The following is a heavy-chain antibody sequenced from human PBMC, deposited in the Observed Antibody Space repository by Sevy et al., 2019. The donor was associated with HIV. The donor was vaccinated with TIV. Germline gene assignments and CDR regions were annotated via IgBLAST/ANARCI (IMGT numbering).Heavy chain of an antibody. CDR2: ISSSSSYI. V-gene: IGHV3-21*01. J-gene: IGHJ6*02. Sequence: GGSLRLSCAASGFTFSSYSMNWVRQAPGKGLEWVSSISSSSSYIYYADSVKGRFTTSRDNAKNSLYLQMNSRRAEDTAVYYCARDSVGATGYYYYGMDVWGQGTTVTVSS. CDR1: GFTFSSYS. D-gene: IGHD1-26*01. CDR3: ARDSVGATGYYYYGMDV.